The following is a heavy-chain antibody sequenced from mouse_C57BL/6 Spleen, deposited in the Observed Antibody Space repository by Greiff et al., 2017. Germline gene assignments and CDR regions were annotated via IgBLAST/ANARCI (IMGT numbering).Heavy chain of an antibody. CDR2: IDPSDSET. J-gene: IGHJ3*01. CDR3: ARGGLRRFAY. Sequence: QVQLQQPGAELVRPGSSVKLSCKASGYTFTSYWMHWVKQRPIQGLEWIGNIDPSDSETHYTQKFTDKATLTVDKSSRTAYMQLSRLTSEDSAVYYWARGGLRRFAYGGQGTLVTVSA. D-gene: IGHD2-4*01. V-gene: IGHV1-52*01. CDR1: GYTFTSYW.